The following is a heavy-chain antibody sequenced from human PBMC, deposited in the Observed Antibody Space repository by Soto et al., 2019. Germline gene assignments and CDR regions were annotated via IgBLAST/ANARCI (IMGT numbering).Heavy chain of an antibody. D-gene: IGHD3-16*01. V-gene: IGHV3-30*04. CDR3: AGDDERGRTCVIAY. CDR2: IFPNGRDK. J-gene: IGHJ4*02. Sequence: QVQLVESGGGVVQPGRSLRLSCAASGFTFSTYIMHWVRQAPGKGLEWVAMIFPNGRDKEYADSVKGRFTISRDNCNNRLYLQMESLRPEDTAVYYCAGDDERGRTCVIAYWGQGALVTVAS. CDR1: GFTFSTYI.